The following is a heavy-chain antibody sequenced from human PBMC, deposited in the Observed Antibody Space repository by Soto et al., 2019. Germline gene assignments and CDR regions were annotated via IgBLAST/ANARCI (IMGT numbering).Heavy chain of an antibody. CDR2: TDQSGIT. J-gene: IGHJ5*01. D-gene: IGHD2-2*02. V-gene: IGHV4-34*02. CDR1: GGAFSVYS. Sequence: QVQLQQWGAGLLKPSETLSLTCAVYGGAFSVYSWSWISQPPGKGLEWIVGTDQSGITNYNPSLKRRPARSADPSKCPFSLSLPSLTAWDTAFEFCARRGLYKTVTMGPAFASWGQGTLVTVSS. CDR3: ARRGLYKTVTMGPAFAS.